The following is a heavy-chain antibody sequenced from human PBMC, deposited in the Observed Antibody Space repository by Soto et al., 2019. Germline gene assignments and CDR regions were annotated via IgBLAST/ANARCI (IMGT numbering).Heavy chain of an antibody. V-gene: IGHV4-31*03. Sequence: QVQLQESGPGLVKPSQTLSLTCTVSGGSIGSGDYYWTWIRQHPGKGLEWIGYIYYSGSTYYNPFLRSRVTISLDTSKNQFTLKLSSVTAADTAVYYCAPGGNTYYFYYAMAVWGQGTTVTVSS. CDR2: IYYSGST. J-gene: IGHJ6*02. CDR3: APGGNTYYFYYAMAV. CDR1: GGSIGSGDYY.